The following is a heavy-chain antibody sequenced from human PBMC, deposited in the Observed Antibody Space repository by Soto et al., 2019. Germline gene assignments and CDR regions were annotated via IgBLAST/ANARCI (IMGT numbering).Heavy chain of an antibody. CDR1: GGSISRYY. Sequence: SETLSLTCTVSGGSISRYYWSWIRQPAGKGLEWIGRIYTSGSTNYNPSLKSRVTMSVDTSKNQFSLKLSSVTAADTAVYYCARSRNIVVGGMDVWAKGPRSPSP. CDR3: ARSRNIVVGGMDV. D-gene: IGHD2-2*01. CDR2: IYTSGST. J-gene: IGHJ6*02. V-gene: IGHV4-4*07.